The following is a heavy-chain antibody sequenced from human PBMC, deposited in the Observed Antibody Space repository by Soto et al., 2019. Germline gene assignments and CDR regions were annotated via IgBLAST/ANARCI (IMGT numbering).Heavy chain of an antibody. Sequence: GGSLRLSCAASGFTFSSYAMHRVRQAPGKGLEWVAVISYDGSNKYYADSVKGRFTISRDNSKNTLYLQMNSLRAEDTAVYYCARGYYDSSGYPRAFDIWGQGTMVTVSS. CDR1: GFTFSSYA. D-gene: IGHD3-22*01. V-gene: IGHV3-30-3*01. CDR2: ISYDGSNK. J-gene: IGHJ3*02. CDR3: ARGYYDSSGYPRAFDI.